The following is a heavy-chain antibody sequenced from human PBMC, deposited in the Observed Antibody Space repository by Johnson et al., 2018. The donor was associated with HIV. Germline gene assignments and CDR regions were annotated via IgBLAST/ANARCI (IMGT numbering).Heavy chain of an antibody. CDR2: IYSGGST. J-gene: IGHJ3*02. Sequence: VQLVESGGGLVQPGGSLRLSCAASGFTFSSYWMHWVRQAPGKGLVWVSVIYSGGSTYHADSVKGRFIISRDNSKSTLYLQMNSLRAEDTAVYYCARAYTYGAFDIWGQGTTVTISS. CDR3: ARAYTYGAFDI. CDR1: GFTFSSYW. D-gene: IGHD5-18*01. V-gene: IGHV3-66*01.